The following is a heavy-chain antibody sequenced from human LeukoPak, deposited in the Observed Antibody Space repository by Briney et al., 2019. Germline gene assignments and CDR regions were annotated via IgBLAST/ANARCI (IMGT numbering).Heavy chain of an antibody. CDR2: IYYSGST. Sequence: SETLSLTCTVSGGSISSGDYYWSWIRQPPGKGLEWIGYIYYSGSTYYNPSLKSRVTISVDTSKNQFSLKLSSVTAADTAVYYCARVVDYGELNWFDPWGQGTLVTVSS. D-gene: IGHD4-17*01. V-gene: IGHV4-30-4*01. J-gene: IGHJ5*02. CDR1: GGSISSGDYY. CDR3: ARVVDYGELNWFDP.